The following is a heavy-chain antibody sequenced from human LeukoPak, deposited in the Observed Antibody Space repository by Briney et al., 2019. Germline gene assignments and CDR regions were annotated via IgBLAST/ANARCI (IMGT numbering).Heavy chain of an antibody. CDR2: INHSGST. Sequence: SETLSLTCAVYGGSFSGYYWSWIRQPPGKGLEWIGEINHSGSTNYNPSLKSRVTMSVDTSKNQFSLKLSSVTAADTAVYYCAREGARLRYFDWLKNWFDPWGQGTLVTVSS. CDR3: AREGARLRYFDWLKNWFDP. D-gene: IGHD3-9*01. V-gene: IGHV4-34*01. J-gene: IGHJ5*02. CDR1: GGSFSGYY.